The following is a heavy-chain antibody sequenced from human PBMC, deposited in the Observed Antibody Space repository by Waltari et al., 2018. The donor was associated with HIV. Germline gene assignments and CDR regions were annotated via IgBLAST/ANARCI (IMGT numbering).Heavy chain of an antibody. V-gene: IGHV3-48*01. Sequence: EVQLVESGGGLVQPGGSLRLSCAASGFTFSSYSMNWVRQAPGKGLEWVSYISSSSSTIYYADAVKGRFTISRDKAKNSLYLQMNSLRAEDTAVYYCARDGGVYGSGSYLGELDYWGQGTLVTVSS. D-gene: IGHD3-10*01. CDR2: ISSSSSTI. CDR3: ARDGGVYGSGSYLGELDY. J-gene: IGHJ4*02. CDR1: GFTFSSYS.